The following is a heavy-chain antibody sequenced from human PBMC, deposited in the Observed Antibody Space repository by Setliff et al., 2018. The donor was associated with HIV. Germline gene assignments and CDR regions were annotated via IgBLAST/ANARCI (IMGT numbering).Heavy chain of an antibody. CDR1: GYTFANYW. Sequence: PGESPKISCKGSGYTFANYWIGWVRQRPGKALEWMGIFYPGDFDTRYSPSFEGQVTMSGDKSISTAYLRWSSLKASDTAMYYCARHFSVAGDAFDVWGQGTMVT. V-gene: IGHV5-51*01. D-gene: IGHD6-19*01. CDR3: ARHFSVAGDAFDV. CDR2: FYPGDFDT. J-gene: IGHJ3*01.